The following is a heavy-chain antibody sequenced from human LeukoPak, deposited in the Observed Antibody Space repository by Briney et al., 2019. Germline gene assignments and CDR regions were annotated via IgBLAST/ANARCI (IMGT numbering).Heavy chain of an antibody. V-gene: IGHV5-51*01. D-gene: IGHD5-24*01. CDR2: IYPSDWDT. CDR1: GYSFTRYW. CDR3: ARASRDGYNQNFDH. Sequence: GESLKISCKGSGYSFTRYWIGWVRQMPGKGLEWMGIIYPSDWDTRYSPSFRGQVVLSADSSTSTAYLQWSSLRASDTAMYYCARASRDGYNQNFDHWGQGTLVTVSS. J-gene: IGHJ4*02.